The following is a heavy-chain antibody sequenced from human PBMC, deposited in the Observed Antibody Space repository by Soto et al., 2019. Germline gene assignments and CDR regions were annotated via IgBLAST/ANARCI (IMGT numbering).Heavy chain of an antibody. CDR3: ASLAYDILAGYYDYYYGMDV. CDR1: GFTFSSYW. Sequence: GGSLRLSCAASGFTFSSYWMSWVRQAPGKGLEWVANIKQDGSEKYYVDSVKGRFTISRDNAKNSLYLQMNSLRAEDTAVYYCASLAYDILAGYYDYYYGMDVWGQGTTVTVSS. V-gene: IGHV3-7*01. D-gene: IGHD3-9*01. J-gene: IGHJ6*02. CDR2: IKQDGSEK.